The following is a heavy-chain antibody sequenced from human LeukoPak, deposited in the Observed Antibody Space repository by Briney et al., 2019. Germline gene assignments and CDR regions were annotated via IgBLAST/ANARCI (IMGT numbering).Heavy chain of an antibody. CDR1: GFTFSSYA. CDR2: ISGSGGST. Sequence: GGSLRLSCAASGFTFSSYAMSWVRQAPGKGLEWVSAISGSGGSTYYADSVKGRFTISRDNSENTLYLQMNSLRAEDTAVYYCAKDQRETSSHFDLWGRGTLVTVSS. J-gene: IGHJ2*01. D-gene: IGHD1-26*01. CDR3: AKDQRETSSHFDL. V-gene: IGHV3-23*01.